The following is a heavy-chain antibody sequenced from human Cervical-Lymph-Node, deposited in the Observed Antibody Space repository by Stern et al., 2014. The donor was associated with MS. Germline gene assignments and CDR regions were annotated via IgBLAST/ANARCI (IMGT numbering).Heavy chain of an antibody. CDR1: GASISSSH. Sequence: QLQLQESGPGLVKPSETLSLTCTVSGASISSSHWTWIRQTPGKGLEWIGNVYQSGSTNYKPSLQSRATIFVDTSKNQVSMNLTSVTAADTAVYYCARGRWYGDYWGQGTLVTVSS. V-gene: IGHV4-59*01. CDR2: VYQSGST. CDR3: ARGRWYGDY. D-gene: IGHD2-15*01. J-gene: IGHJ4*02.